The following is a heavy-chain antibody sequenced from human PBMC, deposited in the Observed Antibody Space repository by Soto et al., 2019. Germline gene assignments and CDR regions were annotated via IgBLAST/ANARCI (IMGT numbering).Heavy chain of an antibody. Sequence: GGSLRLSCAASGFTFSSYSMNWVRQAPGKGLEWVSSISSSSSYIYYADSVKGRFTISRDNAKNSLYLQMNSLRDEDTAVYYCARVPLWFGFYYFDYWGQGTLVTVSS. CDR1: GFTFSSYS. V-gene: IGHV3-21*01. D-gene: IGHD3-10*01. CDR3: ARVPLWFGFYYFDY. CDR2: ISSSSSYI. J-gene: IGHJ4*02.